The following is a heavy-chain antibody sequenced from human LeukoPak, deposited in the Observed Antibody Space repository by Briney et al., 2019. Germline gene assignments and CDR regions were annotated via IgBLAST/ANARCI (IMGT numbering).Heavy chain of an antibody. CDR1: GFTFSSYS. V-gene: IGHV3-21*04. J-gene: IGHJ3*02. CDR3: ARATYYYDSSGYYLNDAFDI. Sequence: GGSLRLSCAASGFTFSSYSMNWVRQAPGKGLEWVSSISSSSSYMYYADSVKGRFTISRENAKNSLYLQMNSLRAEDTAVYYCARATYYYDSSGYYLNDAFDIWGQGTMVTVSS. CDR2: ISSSSSYM. D-gene: IGHD3-22*01.